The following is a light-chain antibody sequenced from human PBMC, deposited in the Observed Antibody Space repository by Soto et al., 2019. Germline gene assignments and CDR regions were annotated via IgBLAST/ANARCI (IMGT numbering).Light chain of an antibody. CDR2: DVS. J-gene: IGLJ1*01. CDR3: NSYTTSNTRQIV. Sequence: QSVLTQPASVSGSPGQSITISCTGTSSDVGGYNYVSWYQQHPGKAPKFMIYDVSNRPSGVSNRFSGSKSGNTASLTISGLQAEDDADYYCNSYTTSNTRQIVFGTGTKLTVL. V-gene: IGLV2-14*01. CDR1: SSDVGGYNY.